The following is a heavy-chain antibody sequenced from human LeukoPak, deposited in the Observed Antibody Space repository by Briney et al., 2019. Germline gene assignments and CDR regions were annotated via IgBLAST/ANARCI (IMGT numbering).Heavy chain of an antibody. Sequence: SVEVSCKASGGTFSSYAISWVRQAPGQGLEWMGRIIPILGIANYAQKFQGRVTITADKSTSTAYMGLSSLRSEDTAVYYCARDKGDNEDIVVVPAAPGHYWFDPWGRGTLVTVSS. CDR2: IIPILGIA. D-gene: IGHD2-2*01. CDR1: GGTFSSYA. CDR3: ARDKGDNEDIVVVPAAPGHYWFDP. V-gene: IGHV1-69*04. J-gene: IGHJ5*02.